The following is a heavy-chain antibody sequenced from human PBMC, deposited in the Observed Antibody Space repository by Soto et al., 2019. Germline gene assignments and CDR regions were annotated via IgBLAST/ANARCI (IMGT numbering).Heavy chain of an antibody. CDR2: INHSGST. D-gene: IGHD4-17*01. V-gene: IGHV4-34*01. CDR3: ARDPYGDYRFDY. J-gene: IGHJ4*02. Sequence: SETLSLTCAVYGGSFSGYYWSWIRQPPGKGLEWIGEINHSGSTNYNPSLKSRVTISVDTSKNQSSLKLSSVTAADTAVYYCARDPYGDYRFDYWGQGTLVTVSS. CDR1: GGSFSGYY.